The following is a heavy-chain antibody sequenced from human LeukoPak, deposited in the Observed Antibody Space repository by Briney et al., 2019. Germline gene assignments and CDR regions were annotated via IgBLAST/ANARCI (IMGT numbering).Heavy chain of an antibody. Sequence: GGSLRLSCAASGFTFDDYTMHWVRQAPRKGLEWVSLISWDGGSTYYADSVKGRFTISRDNSKNSLYLQMNSLRTEDTALYYRAKGATSGSGYHYYYYGMDVWGQGTTVTVSS. D-gene: IGHD3-3*01. CDR2: ISWDGGST. CDR1: GFTFDDYT. V-gene: IGHV3-43*01. CDR3: AKGATSGSGYHYYYYGMDV. J-gene: IGHJ6*02.